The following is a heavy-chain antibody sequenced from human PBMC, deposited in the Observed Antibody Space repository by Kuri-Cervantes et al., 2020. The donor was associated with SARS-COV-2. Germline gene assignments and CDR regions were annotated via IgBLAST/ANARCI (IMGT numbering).Heavy chain of an antibody. D-gene: IGHD2-21*01. Sequence: SLKVSCKASGGTFSSYTISWVRQAPGQGLEWMGGIIPIFGTANYAQKFQGRVTITADKSTSTAYMELSSLRSEDTAVYYCATTYAYCGGDCSTFGYWGQGTLVTVSS. CDR3: ATTYAYCGGDCSTFGY. J-gene: IGHJ4*02. CDR1: GGTFSSYT. V-gene: IGHV1-69*06. CDR2: IIPIFGTA.